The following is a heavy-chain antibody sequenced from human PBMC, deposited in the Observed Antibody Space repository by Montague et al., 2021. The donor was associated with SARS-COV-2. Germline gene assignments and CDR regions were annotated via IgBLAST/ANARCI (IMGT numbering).Heavy chain of an antibody. Sequence: SETLSLTCTVSGGSISSYYWSWIRQPPGKGLEWIEYIYYSGSTNYSPSLKSRVTISVDTSKNQFSLKLSSVTAADTAVYYCARASLGYCSGGRCYVGFDPWGQGTLVTVSS. CDR2: IYYSGST. D-gene: IGHD2-15*01. J-gene: IGHJ5*02. CDR3: ARASLGYCSGGRCYVGFDP. CDR1: GGSISSYY. V-gene: IGHV4-59*01.